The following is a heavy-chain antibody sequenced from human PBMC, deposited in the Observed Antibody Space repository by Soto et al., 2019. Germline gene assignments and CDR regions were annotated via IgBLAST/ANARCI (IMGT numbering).Heavy chain of an antibody. J-gene: IGHJ4*02. V-gene: IGHV3-53*01. CDR3: VRGPSDHKLRLVEWPYGDY. D-gene: IGHD3-3*01. Sequence: EVQLVESGGGLIQPGGSLRLSCVASGFIVSSNQMSWVRQAPGKGLAWVSVIYSGHTTYYADSVEGRFTISRDDSKNTLYLQMKSLRVEDTAVYYCVRGPSDHKLRLVEWPYGDYWGQGALVTVSS. CDR1: GFIVSSNQ. CDR2: IYSGHTT.